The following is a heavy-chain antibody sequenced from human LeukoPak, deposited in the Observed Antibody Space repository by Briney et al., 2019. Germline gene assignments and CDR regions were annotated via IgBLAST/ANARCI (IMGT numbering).Heavy chain of an antibody. CDR3: ARVDYGDIVC. V-gene: IGHV3-48*03. CDR2: ISSSGSTI. Sequence: PGGSLRLSCAASGFTFSSYEMNWVRQAPGKGLEWVSYISSSGSTIYYADSVKGRFTISRDNAKNSLYLQMNSLRAEDTAVYYCARVDYGDIVCWGQGTLVTVSS. CDR1: GFTFSSYE. D-gene: IGHD4-17*01. J-gene: IGHJ4*02.